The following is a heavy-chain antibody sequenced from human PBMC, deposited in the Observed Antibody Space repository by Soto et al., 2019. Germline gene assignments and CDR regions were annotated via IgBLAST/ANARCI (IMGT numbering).Heavy chain of an antibody. Sequence: PSETLSLTCTVSGGSVSSGSYYWSWIRQPPGKGLEWIGYIYYSGSTNYNPSLKSRVTISVDTSKNQFSLKLSSVTAADTAVYYCARERGGGGYDLYYFDYWGQGTLVTVSS. J-gene: IGHJ4*02. CDR2: IYYSGST. D-gene: IGHD5-12*01. CDR3: ARERGGGGYDLYYFDY. V-gene: IGHV4-61*01. CDR1: GGSVSSGSYY.